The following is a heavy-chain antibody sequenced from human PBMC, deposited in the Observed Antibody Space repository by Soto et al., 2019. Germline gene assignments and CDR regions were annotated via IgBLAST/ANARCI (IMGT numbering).Heavy chain of an antibody. J-gene: IGHJ6*03. D-gene: IGHD3-3*01. CDR3: ARGYDFWSGFEPHYYMDV. CDR2: ISAYNGNT. V-gene: IGHV1-18*01. Sequence: GASVKVSCKASGYTFTSYGISWVRQAPGQGLEWMGWISAYNGNTNYAQKLQGRVTMTTDTSTSTAYMELRSLRSDDTAFFYFARGYDFWSGFEPHYYMDVWGKGTTVTVSS. CDR1: GYTFTSYG.